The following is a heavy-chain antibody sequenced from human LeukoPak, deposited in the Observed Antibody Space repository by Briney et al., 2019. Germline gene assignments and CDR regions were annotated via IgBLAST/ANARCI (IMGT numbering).Heavy chain of an antibody. CDR3: ATTLAAGFEY. V-gene: IGHV1-2*02. D-gene: IGHD6-13*01. Sequence: GSSVKVSCKASGGTFSSYAISWVRQAPGQGLEWMGWINPNSGGTNYAQKFQGRVTMTRDTSISTAYMEVSSLRSDDTAVYYCATTLAAGFEYWGQGTLVTVSS. CDR2: INPNSGGT. CDR1: GGTFSSYA. J-gene: IGHJ4*02.